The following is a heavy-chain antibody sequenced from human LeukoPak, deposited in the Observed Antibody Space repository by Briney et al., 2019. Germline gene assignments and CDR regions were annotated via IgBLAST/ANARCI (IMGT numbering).Heavy chain of an antibody. J-gene: IGHJ3*02. CDR1: GFTFSSYG. Sequence: GGSLRLSCAASGFTFSSYGMHWVRQAPGKGLEWVAFIRYDGSNKYYADSVKGRFTISRDNSKNTLYLQMNSLRAEDTAVYYCAKTGPLRFLDCGAFDIWGQGTMVTVSS. V-gene: IGHV3-30*02. D-gene: IGHD3-3*01. CDR3: AKTGPLRFLDCGAFDI. CDR2: IRYDGSNK.